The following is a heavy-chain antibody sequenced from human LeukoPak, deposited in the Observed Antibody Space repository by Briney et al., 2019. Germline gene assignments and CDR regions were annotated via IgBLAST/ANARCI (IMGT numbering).Heavy chain of an antibody. D-gene: IGHD3-10*01. Sequence: SETLSLTCTVSGGSISSRSYYWGWIRQPPGKGLEWIGSIYYRGSTYYNPSLQSRVTISVDTSKNQFSLKLSSVTAADTAVYYCARGGYGGYYGSGSYPGYYYYYMDVWGKGTTVTVPS. J-gene: IGHJ6*03. CDR2: IYYRGST. CDR1: GGSISSRSYY. V-gene: IGHV4-39*07. CDR3: ARGGYGGYYGSGSYPGYYYYYMDV.